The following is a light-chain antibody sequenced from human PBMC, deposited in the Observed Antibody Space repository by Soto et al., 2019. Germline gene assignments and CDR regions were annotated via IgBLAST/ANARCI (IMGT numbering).Light chain of an antibody. CDR2: ATS. CDR3: RQYCASSWT. V-gene: IGKV3-20*01. CDR1: QSMDNRY. Sequence: EIVLTQSPGTLSSSPGERATLSCRASQSMDNRYFAWYQHKPGQAPRLLIYATSSRAPGIPDRFDGSGSGTDFTLTINRLEPEDFAVYYCRQYCASSWTFGQGTKVDIK. J-gene: IGKJ1*01.